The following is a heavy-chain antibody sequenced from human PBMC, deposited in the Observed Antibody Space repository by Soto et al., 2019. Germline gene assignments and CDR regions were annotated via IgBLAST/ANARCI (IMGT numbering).Heavy chain of an antibody. CDR1: GFTFSSYG. Sequence: QVQLVESGGGVVQPGRSLRLSCAASGFTFSSYGMHWVRQAPGKGLEWVAVIWYDGSNKYYADSVKGRFTISRDNSKNTLYLQMNSQRAEDTAVYYCARGFRGYELQEDPFGYWGQGTLVTVSS. V-gene: IGHV3-33*01. J-gene: IGHJ4*02. D-gene: IGHD6-13*01. CDR2: IWYDGSNK. CDR3: ARGFRGYELQEDPFGY.